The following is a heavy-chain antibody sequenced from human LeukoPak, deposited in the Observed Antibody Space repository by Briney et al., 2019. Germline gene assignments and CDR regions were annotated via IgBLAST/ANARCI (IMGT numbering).Heavy chain of an antibody. D-gene: IGHD2-2*01. CDR3: ARGNSTSRNWFDP. CDR1: GGSVSSGSYY. CDR2: INHSGST. Sequence: SETLSLTCTVSGGSVSSGSYYWSWIRQPPGKGLEWIGEINHSGSTNYNPSLKSRVTVSVDTSKNQFSLKLSSVTAADTAVYYCARGNSTSRNWFDPWGQGTLVTVSS. J-gene: IGHJ5*02. V-gene: IGHV4-39*07.